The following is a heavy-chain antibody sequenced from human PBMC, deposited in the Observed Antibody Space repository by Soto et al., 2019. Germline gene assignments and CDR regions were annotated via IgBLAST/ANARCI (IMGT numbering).Heavy chain of an antibody. J-gene: IGHJ4*02. CDR2: IYPGDSDT. D-gene: IGHD3-22*01. V-gene: IGHV5-51*01. CDR1: GYSFSRYW. CDR3: ARDTFSGDSSGPHY. Sequence: EVQLVQSGAEVKKPGESLKISCKGSGYSFSRYWIAWVRQTPGKGLEWMGLIYPGDSDTRYSPSFQGQVTISADKSITTAYLEGSSLKASDTASYYCARDTFSGDSSGPHYWGQGTLVTVSS.